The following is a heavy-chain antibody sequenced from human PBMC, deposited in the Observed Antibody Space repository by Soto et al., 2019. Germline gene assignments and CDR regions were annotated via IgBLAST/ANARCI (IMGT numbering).Heavy chain of an antibody. Sequence: PGGSLRLSCAASGFTFNNYAMSWVRQAPGKGLEWISAISGSGRSTYYADSVKGRFTISRDNSKNTLYLQMNSLRAEDTAVYYCAKATYYDILTGYCPFDYWGQGTLVTVSS. V-gene: IGHV3-23*01. J-gene: IGHJ4*02. D-gene: IGHD3-9*01. CDR1: GFTFNNYA. CDR2: ISGSGRST. CDR3: AKATYYDILTGYCPFDY.